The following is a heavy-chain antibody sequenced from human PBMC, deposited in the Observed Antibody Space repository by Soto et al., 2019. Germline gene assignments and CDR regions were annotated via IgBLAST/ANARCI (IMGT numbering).Heavy chain of an antibody. CDR1: GFTFSSYE. V-gene: IGHV3-48*03. CDR3: ARGSDSSGYYPGY. CDR2: ISSSGSTI. J-gene: IGHJ4*02. Sequence: GGSLRLSCAASGFTFSSYEMNWVRQAPGKGLEWVSYISSSGSTIYYADSVKGRFTISGDNAKNSLYLQMNSLRAEDTAVYYCARGSDSSGYYPGYWGQGTLVTVSS. D-gene: IGHD3-22*01.